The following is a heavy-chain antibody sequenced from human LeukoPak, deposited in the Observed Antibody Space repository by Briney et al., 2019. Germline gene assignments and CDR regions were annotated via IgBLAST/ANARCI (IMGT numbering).Heavy chain of an antibody. CDR2: IRYDGSNK. CDR1: GFTFSSYG. J-gene: IGHJ4*02. D-gene: IGHD6-19*01. V-gene: IGHV3-30*02. CDR3: AKDGQIAVARIIFDY. Sequence: GGSLRLSCAASGFTFSSYGMHWVRQAPGKGLEWVAFIRYDGSNKYYADSVKGRFTISRDNSKNTLYLQMNSLRAEDTAVYYCAKDGQIAVARIIFDYWGQGTLVTVSS.